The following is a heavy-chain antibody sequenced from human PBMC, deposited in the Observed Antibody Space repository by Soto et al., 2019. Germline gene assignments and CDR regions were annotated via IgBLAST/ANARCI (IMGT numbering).Heavy chain of an antibody. CDR1: GGSFSGYY. J-gene: IGHJ6*03. V-gene: IGHV4-34*01. CDR3: ARGYCSGGSCYLGYYYYMDV. D-gene: IGHD2-15*01. CDR2: INHSGST. Sequence: SETLSLTCAVYGGSFSGYYWSWIRQPPGKGLGWIGEINHSGSTNYNPSLKSRVTISVDTSKNQFSLKLSSVTAADTAVYYCARGYCSGGSCYLGYYYYMDVWGKGTTVTVSS.